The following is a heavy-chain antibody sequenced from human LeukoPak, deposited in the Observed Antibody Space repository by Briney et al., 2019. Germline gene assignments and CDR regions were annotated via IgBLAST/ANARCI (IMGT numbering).Heavy chain of an antibody. CDR1: GFTFSNYW. CDR3: VRDGGVSGYDLLDY. CDR2: INQDGSEE. D-gene: IGHD5-12*01. V-gene: IGHV3-7*01. Sequence: GGSLRLSCAASGFTFSNYWMTRVRQAPGKGLQWVAHINQDGSEEHYMDSVKARFTISRDNAKNSLSLQMNSLRAEDTAVYYCVRDGGVSGYDLLDYWGQGTLVTVSS. J-gene: IGHJ4*02.